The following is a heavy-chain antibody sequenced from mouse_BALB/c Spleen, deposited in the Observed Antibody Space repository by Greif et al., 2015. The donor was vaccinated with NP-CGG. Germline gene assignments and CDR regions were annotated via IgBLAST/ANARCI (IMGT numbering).Heavy chain of an antibody. Sequence: VQLKQSGGDLVKPGGSLKLSCAASGFTFSSYGMSWVRQTPDKRLEWVATISSGGSYTYYPDSVKGRFTISRDNAKNTLYLQMSSLKSEDTAMYYCARHEDGYFDYWGQGTTLTVSS. CDR1: GFTFSSYG. V-gene: IGHV5-6*01. J-gene: IGHJ2*01. CDR2: ISSGGSYT. CDR3: ARHEDGYFDY.